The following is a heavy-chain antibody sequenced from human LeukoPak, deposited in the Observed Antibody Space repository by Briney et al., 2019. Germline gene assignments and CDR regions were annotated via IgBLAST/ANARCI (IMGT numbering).Heavy chain of an antibody. CDR3: AVSSGSYYNNYYDY. D-gene: IGHD3-10*01. J-gene: IGHJ4*02. CDR1: GDTLSRFN. Sequence: GASVKVSCKASGDTLSRFNVDWVRQAPGQGLEWMGRIIPVLGSPHYAQSVQGRVTINADKSTSTAYMELSSLRSEDTAVYYCAVSSGSYYNNYYDYWGQGTLVTVSS. CDR2: IIPVLGSP. V-gene: IGHV1-69*08.